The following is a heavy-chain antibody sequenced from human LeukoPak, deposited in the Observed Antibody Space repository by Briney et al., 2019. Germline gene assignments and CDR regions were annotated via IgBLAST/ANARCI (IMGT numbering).Heavy chain of an antibody. J-gene: IGHJ4*02. V-gene: IGHV1-18*01. CDR1: GYNFNNYG. D-gene: IGHD3-22*01. Sequence: ASVKVSCKTSGYNFNNYGISWVRQAPGQGLEWMGWISAYSGDTNYAQKLQGRVTMTTDTSTSTAYMELRSLRSDDTAVYYCARLEMYNYDSSGYCLGGYFDYWGQGTLVTVSS. CDR3: ARLEMYNYDSSGYCLGGYFDY. CDR2: ISAYSGDT.